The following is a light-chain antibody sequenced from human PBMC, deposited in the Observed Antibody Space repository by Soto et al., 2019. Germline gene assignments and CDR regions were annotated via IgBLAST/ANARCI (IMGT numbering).Light chain of an antibody. CDR2: DAS. Sequence: EIVLTQSPATLSLSPGERATLSCRASQNVSSYLAWYQQKPGQAPRLLIYDASNRATGIPARFSGSGSGTDFTLTISSLEPDDFAVYYCQQRSNWPPKYTFGQGTKMEIK. CDR3: QQRSNWPPKYT. V-gene: IGKV3-11*01. J-gene: IGKJ2*01. CDR1: QNVSSY.